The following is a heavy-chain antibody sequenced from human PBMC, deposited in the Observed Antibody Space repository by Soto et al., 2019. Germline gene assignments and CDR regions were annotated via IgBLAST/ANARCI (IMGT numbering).Heavy chain of an antibody. V-gene: IGHV3-30*18. J-gene: IGHJ6*02. CDR1: GFTFSSYG. CDR2: ISYDGSNK. Sequence: QVQLVESGGGVVQPGRSLRLSCAASGFTFSSYGMHWVRQAPGKGLEWVAVISYDGSNKYYADSVRGRFTISRDNSKNSLYLQLNSLIAADTAVFHCANGLTTVTTRVGMDVWGQGTTVTVSS. CDR3: ANGLTTVTTRVGMDV. D-gene: IGHD4-17*01.